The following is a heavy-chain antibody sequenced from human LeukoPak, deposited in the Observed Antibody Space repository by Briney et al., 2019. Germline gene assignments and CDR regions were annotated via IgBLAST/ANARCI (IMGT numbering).Heavy chain of an antibody. CDR1: GFTFSSYW. D-gene: IGHD6-6*01. CDR3: ARDPRYSSSSDFYFDY. Sequence: PGGSLRLSCAASGFTFSSYWMSWVRQAPGKGLEWVSSISSSSSYIYYADSVKGRFTISRDNAKNSLYLQMNSLRAEDTAVYYCARDPRYSSSSDFYFDYWGQGTLVTVSS. V-gene: IGHV3-21*01. CDR2: ISSSSSYI. J-gene: IGHJ4*02.